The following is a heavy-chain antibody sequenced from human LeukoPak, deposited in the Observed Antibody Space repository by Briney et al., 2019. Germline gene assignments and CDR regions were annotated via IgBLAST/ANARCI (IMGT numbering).Heavy chain of an antibody. J-gene: IGHJ4*02. CDR2: IYYSGST. Sequence: PSDTLSLTCSDSGGSISNFSWSWIRQPPGKGLEWIGYIYYSGSTNYNPSLKSRVTISVDTSKNQFSLKLSSVTAADTAVYYCASYIYDSSGYYFGYWGQGTLVTVSS. CDR3: ASYIYDSSGYYFGY. V-gene: IGHV4-59*01. D-gene: IGHD3-22*01. CDR1: GGSISNFS.